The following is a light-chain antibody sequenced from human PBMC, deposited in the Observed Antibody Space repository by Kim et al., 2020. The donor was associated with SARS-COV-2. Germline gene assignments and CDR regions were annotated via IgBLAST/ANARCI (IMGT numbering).Light chain of an antibody. V-gene: IGLV4-69*01. CDR2: INSDGSH. CDR1: SVNSSYA. CDR3: QTWGTGMV. Sequence: ASVKLTCTLSSVNSSYAIAGHRQQPEKGPGYLMKINSDGSHSKGDGIPDRFSGSGSGAERYLTISSLQSEDEADDYCQTWGTGMVFGGGTQLTVL. J-gene: IGLJ3*02.